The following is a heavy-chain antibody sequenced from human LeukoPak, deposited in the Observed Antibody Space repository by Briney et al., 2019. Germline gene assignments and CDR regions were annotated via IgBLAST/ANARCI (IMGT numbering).Heavy chain of an antibody. CDR1: GYSFTSYW. D-gene: IGHD5-18*01. CDR3: ARKGASTYGYDWFDP. J-gene: IGHJ5*02. V-gene: IGHV5-10-1*01. CDR2: IDPIDSYT. Sequence: GASLRISCKGSGYSFTSYWIRGGREMPGEGVEWMGRIDPIDSYTNYNPSFHGHVTISADKSINTAYLQWSSLKASDTATYYCARKGASTYGYDWFDPWGQGTQVTVSS.